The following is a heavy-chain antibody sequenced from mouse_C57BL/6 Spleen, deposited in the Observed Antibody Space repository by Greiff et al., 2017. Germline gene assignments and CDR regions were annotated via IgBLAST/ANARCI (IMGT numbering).Heavy chain of an antibody. V-gene: IGHV1-64*01. J-gene: IGHJ2*01. Sequence: VQLQQPGAELVKPGASVKLSCKASGYTFTSYWMHWVKQRPGQGLEWIGMIHPNSGSTNYNEKFKSKATLTVDKSSSTAYMQLISLTSEDSAVYYCATITAVVPDYWGQGTTLTVSS. CDR2: IHPNSGST. D-gene: IGHD1-1*01. CDR3: ATITAVVPDY. CDR1: GYTFTSYW.